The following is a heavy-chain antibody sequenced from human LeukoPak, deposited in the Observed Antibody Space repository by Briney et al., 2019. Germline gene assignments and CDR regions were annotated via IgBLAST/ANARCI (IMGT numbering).Heavy chain of an antibody. D-gene: IGHD6-13*01. CDR3: ARDPTAAGKGAWFDP. J-gene: IGHJ5*02. CDR1: GGPISSSGYY. V-gene: IGHV4-39*02. Sequence: SETLSLTCTVSGGPISSSGYYWGWIRQPPGKGLEWIGSIYYSGSTYYNPSLKSRVTISVDTSKNQFSLKLSSVAAADTAVYYCARDPTAAGKGAWFDPWGQGTLVTVSS. CDR2: IYYSGST.